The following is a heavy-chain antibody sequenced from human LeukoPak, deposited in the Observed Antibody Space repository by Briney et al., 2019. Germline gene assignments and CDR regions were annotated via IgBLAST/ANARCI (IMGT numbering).Heavy chain of an antibody. CDR2: IYYSGST. J-gene: IGHJ4*02. Sequence: PETLSLTCTVSGGSISSSSYYWGWIRQPPGKGLEWIASIYYSGSTYYNPSLKSRVTISVDTSKNQFSLKLSSVTAADTAAYYCAGSLGYSSGWYALDYWGQGTLVTVSS. CDR3: AGSLGYSSGWYALDY. D-gene: IGHD6-19*01. CDR1: GGSISSSSYY. V-gene: IGHV4-39*07.